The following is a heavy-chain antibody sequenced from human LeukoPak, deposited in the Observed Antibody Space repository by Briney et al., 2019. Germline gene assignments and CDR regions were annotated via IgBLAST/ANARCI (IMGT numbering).Heavy chain of an antibody. Sequence: ASVKVSCKASGGTFSSYTISWVRQAPGQGLEWMGWMNPNSGNTDYAQKFQGRVTMTRNTSITTAFMELNNLRSEDTAVYYCARGPPEHPQGYWGQGTLVTVSS. D-gene: IGHD1-14*01. V-gene: IGHV1-8*02. J-gene: IGHJ4*02. CDR3: ARGPPEHPQGY. CDR1: GGTFSSYT. CDR2: MNPNSGNT.